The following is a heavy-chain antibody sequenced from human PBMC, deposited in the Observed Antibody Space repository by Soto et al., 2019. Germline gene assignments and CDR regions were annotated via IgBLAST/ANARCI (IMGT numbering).Heavy chain of an antibody. CDR1: GYSFTSYG. V-gene: IGHV1-18*01. CDR2: ISAYNGNT. J-gene: IGHJ6*02. D-gene: IGHD6-19*01. Sequence: QVQLVQSGAEVKKTGASVRVSCKASGYSFTSYGIIWVRQAHGQGLEWMGWISAYNGNTNYAQKLQGRVTMTTDTSTSTAYMELRRLRSDDTAVYYCARQQWLYYYYGMDVWGQGTTVTVSS. CDR3: ARQQWLYYYYGMDV.